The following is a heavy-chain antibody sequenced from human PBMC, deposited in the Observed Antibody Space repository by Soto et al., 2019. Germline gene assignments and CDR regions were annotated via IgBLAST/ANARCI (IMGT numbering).Heavy chain of an antibody. D-gene: IGHD4-4*01. Sequence: PGGSLRLSCAASGFTFAHYAMHWVRQAPGKGLEWVAAIRHDESRKYYADSVKGRFTISRDNSKNTLYLQMNSLRAEDTAVYYCAKSLQWSYMDVWGKGTTVTVSS. CDR3: AKSLQWSYMDV. J-gene: IGHJ6*03. CDR2: IRHDESRK. CDR1: GFTFAHYA. V-gene: IGHV3-30*18.